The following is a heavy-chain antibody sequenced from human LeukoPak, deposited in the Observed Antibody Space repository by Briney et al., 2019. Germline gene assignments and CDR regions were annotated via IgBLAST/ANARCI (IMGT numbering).Heavy chain of an antibody. V-gene: IGHV3-23*01. CDR3: AKDGGGIVVPAALDY. J-gene: IGHJ4*02. CDR1: GFTFSSYA. Sequence: GGSLRLSCAASGFTFSSYAMSWVRQAPGKGLECVSAISGSGGSTYYADSVKGRFTISRDNSKNTLYLQMNSLRAEDTAVYYCAKDGGGIVVPAALDYWGQGTLVTVSS. D-gene: IGHD2-2*01. CDR2: ISGSGGST.